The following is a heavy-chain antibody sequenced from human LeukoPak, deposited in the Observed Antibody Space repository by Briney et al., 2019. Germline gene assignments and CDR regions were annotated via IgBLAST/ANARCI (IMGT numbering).Heavy chain of an antibody. CDR3: ARLARGWSGIFDV. CDR1: GYSFPNYW. CDR2: IHPSDSDT. V-gene: IGHV5-51*01. J-gene: IGHJ3*01. Sequence: HGESLKISCKSSGYSFPNYWIGWVRQMPGKGLEWMGIIHPSDSDTRYSPAFQGHVTISADKSISTAYLQWSSLKASDTAMYYCARLARGWSGIFDVWGQGTMVTVS. D-gene: IGHD6-19*01.